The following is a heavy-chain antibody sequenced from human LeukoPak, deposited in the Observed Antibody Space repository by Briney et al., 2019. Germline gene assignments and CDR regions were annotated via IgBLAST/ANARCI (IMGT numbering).Heavy chain of an antibody. J-gene: IGHJ4*02. CDR1: GFTFSSYS. D-gene: IGHD1-26*01. CDR3: ATNLGIVGARIDY. V-gene: IGHV3-21*01. CDR2: ISSSSSYV. Sequence: GGSLRLSCAASGFTFSSYSMNWVRQAPGKGLEWVSSISSSSSYVYYADSVKGRFTISRDNAKNSLYLQMNSLRAEDTAVYYCATNLGIVGARIDYWGQGTLVTVSS.